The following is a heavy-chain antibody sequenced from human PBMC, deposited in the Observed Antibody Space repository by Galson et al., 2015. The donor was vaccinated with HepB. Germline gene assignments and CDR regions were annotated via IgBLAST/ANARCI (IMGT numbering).Heavy chain of an antibody. CDR2: ISAYNGNT. CDR3: ARGMTYYYDSSGRPGQFAEYFHH. J-gene: IGHJ1*01. D-gene: IGHD3-22*01. CDR1: GYTFTSYG. Sequence: SVKVSCKASGYTFTSYGISWVRQAPGQGLEWMGWISAYNGNTNYAQKLQGRVTMTTDTSTSTAYMELRSLRSDDTAVYYCARGMTYYYDSSGRPGQFAEYFHHWGQGTLVTVSS. V-gene: IGHV1-18*01.